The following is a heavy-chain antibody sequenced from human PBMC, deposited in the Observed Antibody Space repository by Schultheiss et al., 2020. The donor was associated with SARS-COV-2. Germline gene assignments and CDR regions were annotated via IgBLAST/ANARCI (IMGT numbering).Heavy chain of an antibody. V-gene: IGHV3-66*01. D-gene: IGHD2-2*01. CDR2: IYRGGST. J-gene: IGHJ4*02. CDR1: GFTVSDNY. Sequence: GGSLRLSCAVSGFTVSDNYMIWVRQAPGKGLEWVSVIYRGGSTYYADSVKGRFTISRDNSKNTLYLQMNSLGAEDTAVYYCARADCSSSSCSSFGHWGQGTLVTVSS. CDR3: ARADCSSSSCSSFGH.